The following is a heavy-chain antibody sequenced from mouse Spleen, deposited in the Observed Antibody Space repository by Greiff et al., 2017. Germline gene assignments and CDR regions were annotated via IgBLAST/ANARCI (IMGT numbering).Heavy chain of an antibody. J-gene: IGHJ4*01. CDR3: DLYAMDY. CDR1: GYTFTSYW. CDR2: IHPNSGST. Sequence: VQVVESGAELVKPGASVKLSCKASGYTFTSYWMHWVKQRPGQGLEWIGMIHPNSGSTNYNEKFKSKATLTVDKSSSTAYMQLSSLTSEDSAVYYCDLYAMDYWGQGTSVTVSS. V-gene: IGHV1-64*01.